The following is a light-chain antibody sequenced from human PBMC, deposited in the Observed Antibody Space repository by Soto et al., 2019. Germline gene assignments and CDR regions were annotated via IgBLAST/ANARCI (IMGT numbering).Light chain of an antibody. Sequence: QPVLTQSPSASASLGASVKLTCTLSSGHSSNPIAWHQQQPEKGPRYLMQVNNDGSHIKGDGIPDRFSGSSSGAERYLTISSLQSEDEADYYCQTWGTGPWVFGGGTQLTVL. CDR2: VNNDGSH. V-gene: IGLV4-69*01. CDR1: SGHSSNP. J-gene: IGLJ3*02. CDR3: QTWGTGPWV.